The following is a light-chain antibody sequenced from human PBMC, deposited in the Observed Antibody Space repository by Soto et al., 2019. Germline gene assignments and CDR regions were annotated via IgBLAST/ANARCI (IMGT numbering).Light chain of an antibody. CDR2: DVS. Sequence: QSALTQPASVSGSPGQSITISCTGTSSDVGGYNYVSWYQQQPGKAPKFMIYDVSNRPSGVSNRFSGSKSGNTASLTISGLQAEDEADYYCSSYTTSNTRQIVFGTGTKVTV. CDR3: SSYTTSNTRQIV. CDR1: SSDVGGYNY. V-gene: IGLV2-14*01. J-gene: IGLJ1*01.